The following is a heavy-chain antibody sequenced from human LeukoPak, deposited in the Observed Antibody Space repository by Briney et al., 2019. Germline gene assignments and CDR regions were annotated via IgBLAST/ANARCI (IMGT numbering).Heavy chain of an antibody. J-gene: IGHJ4*02. CDR1: GFTFDDYA. D-gene: IGHD6-13*01. CDR2: ISGSAATT. Sequence: GGSLRLSCAASGFTFDDYAMHWVRHAPGKGLEWVSAISGSAATTFYADSVKGRFTISRDNSKNTLYLQMNSLRAEDTAVYYCAKEVEWYSSSWYQGALDYWGQGTLVTVSS. V-gene: IGHV3-23*01. CDR3: AKEVEWYSSSWYQGALDY.